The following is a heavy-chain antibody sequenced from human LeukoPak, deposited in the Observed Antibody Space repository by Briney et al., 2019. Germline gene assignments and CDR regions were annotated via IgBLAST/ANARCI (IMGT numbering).Heavy chain of an antibody. CDR3: ASQNAVAGTFY. D-gene: IGHD6-19*01. J-gene: IGHJ4*02. CDR2: INPSGGST. V-gene: IGHV1-46*03. CDR1: GGTFSSYA. Sequence: ASVKVSCKASGGTFSSYAISWVRQAPGQGLEWMGIINPSGGSTSYAQKFQGRVTMTRDTSTSTVYMELSSLRSADTAVYYCASQNAVAGTFYWGQGTLVTVSS.